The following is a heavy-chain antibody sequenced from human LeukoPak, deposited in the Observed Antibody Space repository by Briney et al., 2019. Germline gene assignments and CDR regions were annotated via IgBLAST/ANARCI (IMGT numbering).Heavy chain of an antibody. Sequence: SETLSLTCTVSGGSLSGHYWSWIRQPPGKGLEWIGYIYYTGRTKDNPSLQSRVTISIDTSKSQFSLKLTSVTPADTAVYSCARLLDNDISGDPDTFDVWGQGTTVIVSS. V-gene: IGHV4-59*11. CDR1: GGSLSGHY. CDR3: ARLLDNDISGDPDTFDV. D-gene: IGHD3-22*01. CDR2: IYYTGRT. J-gene: IGHJ3*01.